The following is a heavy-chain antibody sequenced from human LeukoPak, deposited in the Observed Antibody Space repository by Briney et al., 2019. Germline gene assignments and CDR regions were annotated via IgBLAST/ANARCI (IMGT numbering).Heavy chain of an antibody. Sequence: PGGSLRLSRAASGFTFSHYGMHWVRQAPGKGLEWVALIWDDGNKKSHADTVKGRFTISRDNSKNTLYLQMNSLRAEDTAVYYCARDFGTTVTTFGAVDIWGQGTKVIVSS. V-gene: IGHV3-33*01. CDR1: GFTFSHYG. CDR2: IWDDGNKK. D-gene: IGHD4-17*01. CDR3: ARDFGTTVTTFGAVDI. J-gene: IGHJ3*02.